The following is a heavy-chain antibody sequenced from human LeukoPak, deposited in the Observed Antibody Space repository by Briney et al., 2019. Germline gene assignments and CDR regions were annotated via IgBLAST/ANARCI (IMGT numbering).Heavy chain of an antibody. D-gene: IGHD3-22*01. CDR2: IYHSGST. CDR3: ARIIVIITTVSLAFDI. J-gene: IGHJ3*02. V-gene: IGHV4-38-2*02. CDR1: GYSISSGYH. Sequence: SETLSLTCSVSGYSISSGYHWGWIRQPPGKGLEWIGTIYHSGSTYYKPSLKSRVTVSVDTSKNQFSLKLSSVTAADTAVCYCARIIVIITTVSLAFDIWGQGTMVTVSS.